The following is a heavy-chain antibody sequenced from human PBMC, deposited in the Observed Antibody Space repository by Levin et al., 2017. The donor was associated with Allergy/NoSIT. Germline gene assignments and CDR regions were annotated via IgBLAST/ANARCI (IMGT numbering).Heavy chain of an antibody. J-gene: IGHJ4*02. Sequence: GSLRLSCAVYGGSFSGYYWSWIRQPPGKGLEWIGEINHSGSTNYNPSLKSRVTISVDTSKNQFSLKLSSVTAADTAVYYCARGAPRNKWEPSRFVWAGFDYWGQGTLVTVSS. V-gene: IGHV4-34*01. CDR3: ARGAPRNKWEPSRFVWAGFDY. CDR1: GGSFSGYY. D-gene: IGHD1-26*01. CDR2: INHSGST.